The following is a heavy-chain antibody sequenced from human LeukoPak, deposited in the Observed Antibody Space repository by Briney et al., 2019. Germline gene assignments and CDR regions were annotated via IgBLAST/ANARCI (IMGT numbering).Heavy chain of an antibody. CDR3: ARESPIVVVPAAIPGWFDP. CDR2: IYYSGST. CDR1: GGSISSYY. V-gene: IGHV4-59*12. Sequence: PSETLSLTCTVSGGSISSYYWSWVRQPPGKGLEWVGYIYYSGSTNYNPSLKSRVTMSVDTSKNQFSLKLSSVTAADTAVYYCARESPIVVVPAAIPGWFDPWGQGTLVTVSS. J-gene: IGHJ5*02. D-gene: IGHD2-2*01.